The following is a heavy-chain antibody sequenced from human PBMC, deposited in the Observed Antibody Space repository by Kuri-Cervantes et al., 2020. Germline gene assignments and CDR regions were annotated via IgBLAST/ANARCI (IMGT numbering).Heavy chain of an antibody. CDR3: ARDGCSSTSCYMYFQH. CDR1: GFTFSSYW. Sequence: GESLKISCAASGFTFSSYWMSWVRQAPGKGLEWVANIKQDGSEKNYVDSVKGRFTSSRDNSKNTLYLQMNSLRAEDTAVYYCARDGCSSTSCYMYFQHWGQGTLVTVSS. D-gene: IGHD2-2*02. V-gene: IGHV3-7*01. CDR2: IKQDGSEK. J-gene: IGHJ1*01.